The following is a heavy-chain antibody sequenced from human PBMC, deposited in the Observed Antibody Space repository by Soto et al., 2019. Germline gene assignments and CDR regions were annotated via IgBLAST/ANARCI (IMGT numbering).Heavy chain of an antibody. Sequence: QVQLVQSGAEVKKPGASVKVSCKASGYTFTSYGISWARQAPGQGREWMGWISAYNGNTNYAQKLQGRVTLTADTSTSTAYMELRSLRSDDTAVYYCARDSSSQLNYCLDVWGQGATVTVSS. CDR1: GYTFTSYG. CDR3: ARDSSSQLNYCLDV. CDR2: ISAYNGNT. J-gene: IGHJ6*02. D-gene: IGHD1-1*01. V-gene: IGHV1-18*01.